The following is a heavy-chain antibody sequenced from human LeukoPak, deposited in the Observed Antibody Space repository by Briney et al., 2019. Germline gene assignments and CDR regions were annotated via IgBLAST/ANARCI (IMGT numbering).Heavy chain of an antibody. CDR3: ARDPPPYYDYVWGSYRYPADAFDI. Sequence: ASVKVSCKASGYTFTSYGISWVRQAPGQGLEWMGWISAYNGNTNYAQKLQGRVTMTTDTSTSTAYMELRSLRSDDTAVYYCARDPPPYYDYVWGSYRYPADAFDIWGQGTMVTVSS. D-gene: IGHD3-16*02. V-gene: IGHV1-18*01. J-gene: IGHJ3*02. CDR1: GYTFTSYG. CDR2: ISAYNGNT.